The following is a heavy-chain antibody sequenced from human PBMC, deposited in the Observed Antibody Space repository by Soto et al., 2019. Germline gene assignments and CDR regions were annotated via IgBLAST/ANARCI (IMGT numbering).Heavy chain of an antibody. Sequence: QVQLQESGPGLVKPSQTLSLTCTVSGGSISSGGYYWTWIRQHPGKGLEWIGYNYYSGITYYNPSLRRLVIISLAPSHIQVSLKLSSVTAAATAVYYCARGSSIAGLYYGMDVWGQGTTVTVSS. CDR3: ARGSSIAGLYYGMDV. CDR1: GGSISSGGYY. V-gene: IGHV4-31*01. D-gene: IGHD6-6*01. CDR2: NYYSGIT. J-gene: IGHJ6*02.